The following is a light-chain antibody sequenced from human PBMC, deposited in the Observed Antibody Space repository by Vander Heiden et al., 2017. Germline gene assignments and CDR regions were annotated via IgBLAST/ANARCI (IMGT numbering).Light chain of an antibody. J-gene: IGKJ1*01. CDR1: ETIFNY. CDR3: QQTYSPPRT. Sequence: DIHMTQSQSSLSASLGDRINITCRSSETIFNYINWYQQEPGRAPKLLIYATSNLQSGVPSRFTGSGSGTDFTLTIGSLQREDFATYFCQQTYSPPRTFGQGTKVEI. CDR2: ATS. V-gene: IGKV1-39*01.